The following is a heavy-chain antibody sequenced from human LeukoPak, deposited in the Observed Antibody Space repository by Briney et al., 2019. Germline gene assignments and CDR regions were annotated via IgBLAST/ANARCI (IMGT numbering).Heavy chain of an antibody. CDR1: GYTFTGYY. V-gene: IGHV1-2*02. Sequence: ASVKVSCKASGYTFTGYYMHWVRQAPGQGLEWMGWINPNSGGTNYAQKFQGRVTITADESTSTAYMELSSLRSEDTAVYYCARELTYGYGNPYYMDVWGKGTTVTISS. CDR3: ARELTYGYGNPYYMDV. D-gene: IGHD5-12*01. CDR2: INPNSGGT. J-gene: IGHJ6*03.